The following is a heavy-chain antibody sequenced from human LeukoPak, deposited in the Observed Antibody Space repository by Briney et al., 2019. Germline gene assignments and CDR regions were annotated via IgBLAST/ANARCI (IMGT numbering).Heavy chain of an antibody. CDR1: GYTLTELS. J-gene: IGHJ3*02. Sequence: ASVKVSCKVSGYTLTELSMHWVRQAPGKGLEWMGGFDPEDGETIYAQKFQGRVTMTEDTSTDTAYMELSSLRSEDTAVYYCATDLYAQDAFDIWGQGTMVTVSS. V-gene: IGHV1-24*01. CDR3: ATDLYAQDAFDI. CDR2: FDPEDGET. D-gene: IGHD3-16*01.